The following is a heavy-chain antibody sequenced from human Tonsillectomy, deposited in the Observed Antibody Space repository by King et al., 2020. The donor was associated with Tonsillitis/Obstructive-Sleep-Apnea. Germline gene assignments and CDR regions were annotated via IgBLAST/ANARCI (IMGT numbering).Heavy chain of an antibody. CDR1: GFTLTSYY. D-gene: IGHD2-15*01. J-gene: IGHJ4*02. V-gene: IGHV1-46*04. Sequence: VQLVESGAEVKKPGASVKISCTASGFTLTSYYIHWVRQAPGHGLEWMGIINPSGGTTTYAQRLQGRVTMTRDTSTSTVYMELSSLRSEDTAFYYCARELPGVVVATTPYYFDYWGQGTLVTVSS. CDR2: INPSGGTT. CDR3: ARELPGVVVATTPYYFDY.